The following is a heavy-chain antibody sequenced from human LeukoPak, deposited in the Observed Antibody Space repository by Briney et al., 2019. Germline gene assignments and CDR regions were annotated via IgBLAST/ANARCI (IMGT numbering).Heavy chain of an antibody. D-gene: IGHD3-9*01. J-gene: IGHJ4*02. V-gene: IGHV3-23*01. CDR3: TTVQELRYFDWLLEGVDYIDY. CDR2: ISASGGGT. CDR1: GFTFSRDG. Sequence: GGSLRLSCAASGFTFSRDGMSWVRQAPGKGLEWVSSISASGGGTVYADSVKGRVTISRDNSKNTLYLQMHSLKTEDTAVYYCTTVQELRYFDWLLEGVDYIDYWGQGTLVTVSS.